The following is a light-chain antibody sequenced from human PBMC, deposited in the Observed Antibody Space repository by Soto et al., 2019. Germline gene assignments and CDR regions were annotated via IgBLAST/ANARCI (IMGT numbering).Light chain of an antibody. CDR2: DAS. J-gene: IGKJ4*01. V-gene: IGKV3-11*01. CDR3: QQYYSTPLA. Sequence: DIVLTQSPATLSLSPGERATLSCRASQSVSVYLSWYQQKPGQAPRLLIYDASNRATGIPARFSGSGSGTDFTLTISSLQAEDVAVYYCQQYYSTPLAFGGGTKVDNK. CDR1: QSVSVY.